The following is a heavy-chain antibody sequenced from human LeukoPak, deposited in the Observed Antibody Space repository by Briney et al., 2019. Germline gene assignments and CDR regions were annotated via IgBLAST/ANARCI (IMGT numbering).Heavy chain of an antibody. CDR2: INPSGDST. J-gene: IGHJ4*02. CDR3: ARSPSSSSVDY. Sequence: GASVKVSCKASGYTFTSYYMHWVRQAPGQGLEWMGIINPSGDSTNYAQKFQGRVTMTRDMSTSTVYMELSSLRSEDTAVYYCARSPSSSSVDYWGQGTLVTVSS. CDR1: GYTFTSYY. D-gene: IGHD6-6*01. V-gene: IGHV1-46*01.